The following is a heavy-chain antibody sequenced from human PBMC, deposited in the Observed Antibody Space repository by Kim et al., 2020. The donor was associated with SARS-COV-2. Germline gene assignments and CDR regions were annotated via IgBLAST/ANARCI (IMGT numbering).Heavy chain of an antibody. D-gene: IGHD3-3*01. V-gene: IGHV4-31*03. CDR1: GGSISSGGYY. J-gene: IGHJ4*02. Sequence: SETLSLTCTVSGGSISSGGYYWSWIRQHPGKGLEWIGYIYYSGSTYYNPSLKSRVTISVDTSKNQFSLKLSSVTAADTAVYYCARDRKASDFWSGYYFDYWGQGTLVTVSS. CDR2: IYYSGST. CDR3: ARDRKASDFWSGYYFDY.